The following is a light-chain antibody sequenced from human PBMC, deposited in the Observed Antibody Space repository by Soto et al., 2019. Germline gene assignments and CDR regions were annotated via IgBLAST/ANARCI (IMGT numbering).Light chain of an antibody. J-gene: IGKJ5*01. CDR2: DAS. V-gene: IGKV3D-20*02. Sequence: IVVTQSPGTVSLTPGERATLSCRASQSVSSSYLAWYQQKPGQAPRLLIYDASSRATGIPDRFSGSGSGTDFTLTISSLEPEDFAVYYCQQRSNWPPITFGQGTRLEI. CDR3: QQRSNWPPIT. CDR1: QSVSSSY.